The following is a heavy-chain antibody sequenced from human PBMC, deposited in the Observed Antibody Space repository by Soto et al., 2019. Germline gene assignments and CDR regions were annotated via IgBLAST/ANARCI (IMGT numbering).Heavy chain of an antibody. J-gene: IGHJ6*02. CDR1: GFTFSSYG. V-gene: IGHV3-30*18. CDR3: AKDRQSSSWPYYYYYYGMDV. D-gene: IGHD6-13*01. Sequence: GGSLRLSCAASGFTFSSYGMHWVRQAPGKGLEWVAVISYDGSNKYYADSVKGRFTISRDNSKNTLYLQMNSLRAEDTAVYYCAKDRQSSSWPYYYYYYGMDVWGQGTTVTVSS. CDR2: ISYDGSNK.